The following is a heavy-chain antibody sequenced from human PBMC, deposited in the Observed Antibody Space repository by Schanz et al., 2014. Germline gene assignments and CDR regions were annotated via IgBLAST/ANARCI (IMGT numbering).Heavy chain of an antibody. Sequence: QVQLQESGPGLVKPSETLSLTCTVSGGSIRGYYCSWIRQPPGKGLEWIGYVHSSGSTNYNSSLKRRVNIAGDTSKNQFSLKLSSVPAADTAVYYCARHLPGGYNNHGWFDPWGQGTLVTVSS. CDR1: GGSIRGYY. J-gene: IGHJ5*02. CDR2: VHSSGST. V-gene: IGHV4-59*08. CDR3: ARHLPGGYNNHGWFDP. D-gene: IGHD4-4*01.